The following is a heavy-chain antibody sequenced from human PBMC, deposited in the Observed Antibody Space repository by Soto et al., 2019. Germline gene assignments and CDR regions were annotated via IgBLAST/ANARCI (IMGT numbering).Heavy chain of an antibody. J-gene: IGHJ4*02. Sequence: ASVKVSCKAAGYSFTTSGITWVRQAPGQGLEWMGWISTYNGNTNYAQKLQDRVTLTTDTSTSTAYMELRSLRSDDTAVYYCARRLYGDYDYWGQGTLVTVS. D-gene: IGHD4-17*01. V-gene: IGHV1-18*01. CDR3: ARRLYGDYDY. CDR1: GYSFTTSG. CDR2: ISTYNGNT.